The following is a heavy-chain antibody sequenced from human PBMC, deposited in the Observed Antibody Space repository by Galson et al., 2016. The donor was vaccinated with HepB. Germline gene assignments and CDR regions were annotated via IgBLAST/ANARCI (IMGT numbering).Heavy chain of an antibody. V-gene: IGHV3-23*01. Sequence: SLRLSCAASGFTFKNYALSWVRQAPGRGLEWVAIISGSGATTFSADSVQGRFSISRENAYNTLYLQMHNLRAEDTALYYCAKGARCSGGGCPTVYYYYAMDVWGQGTTVIVSS. CDR3: AKGARCSGGGCPTVYYYYAMDV. J-gene: IGHJ6*02. CDR1: GFTFKNYA. D-gene: IGHD2-15*01. CDR2: ISGSGATT.